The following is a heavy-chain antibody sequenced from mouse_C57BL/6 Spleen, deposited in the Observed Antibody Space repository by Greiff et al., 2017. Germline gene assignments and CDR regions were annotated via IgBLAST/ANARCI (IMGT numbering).Heavy chain of an antibody. J-gene: IGHJ4*01. Sequence: EVKLVESGGGLVKPGGSLKLSCAASGFTFSDYGMHWVRQAPEKGLEWVAYISSGSSTLYYADTVKGRFTISRDHAKNTLFLQMTSLRSEDTAMYYCARPGGTYARDYWGQGTSVTGSA. CDR3: ARPGGTYARDY. CDR2: ISSGSSTL. D-gene: IGHD4-1*01. CDR1: GFTFSDYG. V-gene: IGHV5-17*01.